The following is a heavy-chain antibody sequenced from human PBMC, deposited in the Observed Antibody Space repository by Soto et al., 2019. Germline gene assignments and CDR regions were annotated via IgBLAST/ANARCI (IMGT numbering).Heavy chain of an antibody. CDR3: AKRFCSSTSCYPTDY. D-gene: IGHD2-2*01. V-gene: IGHV3-23*01. J-gene: IGHJ4*02. CDR2: ISASGDST. Sequence: PGGSLRLSCAASGFTFSSYAMTWVRQAPGKGLEWVSIISASGDSTYYADSVKGRFTISRDNSKNTLYLQMSGLRADDTAVYYCAKRFCSSTSCYPTDYWGQGTLVTVSS. CDR1: GFTFSSYA.